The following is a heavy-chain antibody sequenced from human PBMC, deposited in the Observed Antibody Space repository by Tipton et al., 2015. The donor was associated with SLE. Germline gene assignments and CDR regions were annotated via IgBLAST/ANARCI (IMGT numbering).Heavy chain of an antibody. CDR2: IIHSGTT. CDR1: GGSFSDYY. J-gene: IGHJ5*02. V-gene: IGHV4-34*12. Sequence: LRLSCAVYGGSFSDYYWSWIRQPPGKGLEWIGGIIHSGTTNYNPSLKSRVTISVDTSKNQFSLKLNSVTAADTAVYYCARRTRRNWFDPWGQGTLVTVSS. CDR3: ARRTRRNWFDP.